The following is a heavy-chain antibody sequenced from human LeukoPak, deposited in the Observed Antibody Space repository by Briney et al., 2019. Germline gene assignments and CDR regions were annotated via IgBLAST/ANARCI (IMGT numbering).Heavy chain of an antibody. J-gene: IGHJ4*02. V-gene: IGHV3-13*01. CDR1: GFTFSSYD. CDR2: IGTAGDT. D-gene: IGHD3-3*01. CDR3: AKDNDFWSGLTPWQ. Sequence: PGGSLRLSCAASGFTFSSYDMHWVRQATGKGLEWVSAIGTAGDTYYPGSVKGRFTISRENAKNSLYLQMNSLRAEDTAVYYCAKDNDFWSGLTPWQWGQGTLVTVSS.